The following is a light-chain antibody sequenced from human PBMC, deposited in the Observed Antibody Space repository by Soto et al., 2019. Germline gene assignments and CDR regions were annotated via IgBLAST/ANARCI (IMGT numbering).Light chain of an antibody. CDR3: SSYTSSRAYV. Sequence: QSALTQPASVSGSPGQSITISCTGTSSDVGGYNYVSWYQQQSGKAPKLMIHEVSNRPSGVSNRFSGSKSGNTASLTISGLQAEDEADYYCSSYTSSRAYVFGNGTKV. CDR1: SSDVGGYNY. CDR2: EVS. V-gene: IGLV2-14*01. J-gene: IGLJ1*01.